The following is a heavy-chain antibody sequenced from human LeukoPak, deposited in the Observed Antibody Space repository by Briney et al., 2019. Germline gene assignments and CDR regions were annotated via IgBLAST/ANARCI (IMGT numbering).Heavy chain of an antibody. CDR2: IFESGAT. CDR1: GDSISPYY. V-gene: IGHV4-4*07. CDR3: ARDRTKIIPGGLRPKGGAFDI. Sequence: PSETLSLTCTVSGDSISPYYWSWVRQPAGKGLEWIGRIFESGATNYNPSLTSRVTMSVDTSKRQFSLRLSSVTAADTAVYYCARDRTKIIPGGLRPKGGAFDIWGQGTWVTVSS. J-gene: IGHJ3*02. D-gene: IGHD3-3*01.